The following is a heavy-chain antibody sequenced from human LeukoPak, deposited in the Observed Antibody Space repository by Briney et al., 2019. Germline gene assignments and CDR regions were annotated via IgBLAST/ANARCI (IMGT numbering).Heavy chain of an antibody. CDR1: GFTFGSYD. V-gene: IGHV3-13*01. CDR3: ARGGRDGYHDAFDI. Sequence: GGSLRLSCAASGFTFGSYDMHWVRQATGKGLEWVSAIGTAGDTYYPGSVKGRFTISRENAKNSLYLQMNSLRAGDTAVYYCARGGRDGYHDAFDIWGQGTMVTVSS. D-gene: IGHD5-24*01. J-gene: IGHJ3*02. CDR2: IGTAGDT.